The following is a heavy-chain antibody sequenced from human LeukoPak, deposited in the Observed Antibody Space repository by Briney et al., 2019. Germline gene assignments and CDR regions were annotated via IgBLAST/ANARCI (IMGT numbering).Heavy chain of an antibody. J-gene: IGHJ6*02. D-gene: IGHD3-3*01. CDR1: GGSFSGYY. CDR2: INHSGST. Sequence: SETLSLTCAVYGGSFSGYYWSWIRQPPGKGLEWIGEINHSGSTNYNPSLKSRVTISVDTSKNQFSLKLSSVTAADTAVYSCARTWRTVFSYYYDMDVWGQGTTVTVSS. V-gene: IGHV4-34*01. CDR3: ARTWRTVFSYYYDMDV.